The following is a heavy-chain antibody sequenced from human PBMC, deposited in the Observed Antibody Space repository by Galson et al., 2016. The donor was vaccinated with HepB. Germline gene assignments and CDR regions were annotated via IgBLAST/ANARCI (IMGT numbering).Heavy chain of an antibody. CDR1: GFSLSTTGVG. Sequence: PALVNPTQTLTLTCIFSGFSLSTTGVGVGWMRQPPGKTLEWLAHIYWDGDERYSPSLKSRLTITKDTSKNRVVLTMTNMDPVDTATYYCVHIVNSGSYYYFAYWGQGTLVTVSS. V-gene: IGHV2-5*02. J-gene: IGHJ4*02. CDR2: IYWDGDE. D-gene: IGHD1-26*01. CDR3: VHIVNSGSYYYFAY.